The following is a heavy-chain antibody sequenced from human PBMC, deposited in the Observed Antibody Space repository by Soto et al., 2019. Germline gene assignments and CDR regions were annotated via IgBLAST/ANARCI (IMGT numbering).Heavy chain of an antibody. Sequence: GGSLRLSCAASGFTFSSYGMHWVRQAPGKGLEWVAVIWYDGSNKYYADSVKGRFTISRDNSKNTLYLQMNSLRAEDTAVYYCAREPSDSVLRFLFGLDVWGQGTTVTVSS. CDR1: GFTFSSYG. CDR2: IWYDGSNK. J-gene: IGHJ6*02. D-gene: IGHD3-3*01. CDR3: AREPSDSVLRFLFGLDV. V-gene: IGHV3-33*01.